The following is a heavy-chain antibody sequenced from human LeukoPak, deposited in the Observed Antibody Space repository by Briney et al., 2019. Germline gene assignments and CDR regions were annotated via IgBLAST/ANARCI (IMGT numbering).Heavy chain of an antibody. V-gene: IGHV3-21*01. Sequence: GGSLRLSCAASGFTFSSYSMNWVRQAPGKGLEWVSSISSSSSSIYYADSVKGRFTISRDNAKNSLYLQMSSLRAEDTAVYYCARTTYDYVWGSYPPDYWGQGTLVTVSS. CDR3: ARTTYDYVWGSYPPDY. D-gene: IGHD3-16*02. CDR2: ISSSSSSI. J-gene: IGHJ4*02. CDR1: GFTFSSYS.